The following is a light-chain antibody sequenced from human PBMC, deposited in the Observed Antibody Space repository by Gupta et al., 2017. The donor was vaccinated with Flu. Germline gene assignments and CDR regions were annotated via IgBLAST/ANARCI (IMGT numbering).Light chain of an antibody. J-gene: IGKJ3*01. V-gene: IGKV1-39*01. CDR1: QSISSY. Sequence: PSSLSASVGDRVTITCRASQSISSYLNWYQQKPGKAPKLLIYAASSLQSGVPSRFSGSGSGTDFTLTISSLQPEDFATYYCQQSYSTQFTFGPGTKVDIK. CDR3: QQSYSTQFT. CDR2: AAS.